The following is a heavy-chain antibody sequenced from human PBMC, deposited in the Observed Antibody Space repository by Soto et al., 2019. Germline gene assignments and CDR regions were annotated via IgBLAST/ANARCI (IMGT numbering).Heavy chain of an antibody. D-gene: IGHD2-2*01. J-gene: IGHJ3*02. CDR1: GYTFTSYY. CDR3: AREGYCSSTSCQRDAFDI. Sequence: QVQLVQSGAEVKKPGASVKVSCKASGYTFTSYYMHWVRQAPGQGLEWMGIINPSGGSTSYAQKFKGRVTMTRDTSTSTVYMELSSLRSEDTAVYYCAREGYCSSTSCQRDAFDIWGQGTMVTVSS. CDR2: INPSGGST. V-gene: IGHV1-46*01.